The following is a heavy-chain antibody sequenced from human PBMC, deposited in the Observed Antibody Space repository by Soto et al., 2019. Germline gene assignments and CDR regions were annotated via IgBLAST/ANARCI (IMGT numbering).Heavy chain of an antibody. V-gene: IGHV1-46*03. CDR2: INPTGGSA. D-gene: IGHD6-19*01. Sequence: GASVKVSCKASGYTFTRNYIHWVRQAPGQGLEWMGIINPTGGSATYAQKFQGRITMTRDTSTSTVYMELSSLRSEDTAVYYCTRDFVAVPSALYYFDYWGQGTLVTVSS. J-gene: IGHJ4*02. CDR3: TRDFVAVPSALYYFDY. CDR1: GYTFTRNY.